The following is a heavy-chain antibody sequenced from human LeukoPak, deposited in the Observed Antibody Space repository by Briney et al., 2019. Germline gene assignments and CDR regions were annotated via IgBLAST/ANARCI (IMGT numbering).Heavy chain of an antibody. V-gene: IGHV1-69*13. J-gene: IGHJ6*04. D-gene: IGHD6-13*01. Sequence: GASVKVSCKASGGTFSSYAISWVRQAPGQGLEWMGGIIPIFGTANYAQKFQGRVTITADESTSTAYMELSSLRSEDTAVYYCARASLSSSWYTPSEPYYYYYYGMDVWGKGTTVTVSS. CDR1: GGTFSSYA. CDR3: ARASLSSSWYTPSEPYYYYYYGMDV. CDR2: IIPIFGTA.